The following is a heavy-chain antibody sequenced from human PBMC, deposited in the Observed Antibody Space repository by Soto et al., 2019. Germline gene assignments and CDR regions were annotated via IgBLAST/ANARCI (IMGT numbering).Heavy chain of an antibody. CDR3: VRDRRGDYGDPRPLDY. V-gene: IGHV3-21*01. CDR2: ISSSSTYI. CDR1: GFTLSSYG. D-gene: IGHD4-17*01. J-gene: IGHJ4*02. Sequence: EVQLVESGGGLVKPGGSLRLSCAASGFTLSSYGMNWVRQAPGKGLEGVSYISSSSTYIDYADAVKGRFTISKDNAKNSLYLQMNSLRAEDTAVYYCVRDRRGDYGDPRPLDYWGQGTLVTVSS.